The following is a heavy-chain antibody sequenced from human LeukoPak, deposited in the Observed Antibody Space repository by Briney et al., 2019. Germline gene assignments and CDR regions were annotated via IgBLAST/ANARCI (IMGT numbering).Heavy chain of an antibody. Sequence: PGGSLRLSCAASGFTFSNSAMSWVRQAPGKGLEWVSTIYSGGTTYYADSVMGRFTISRHNSRNTLYLQMNSLRAEDTAVYYCARVDTVMADCYDLWGQGTLVTVSS. CDR3: ARVDTVMADCYDL. D-gene: IGHD5-18*01. CDR2: IYSGGTT. J-gene: IGHJ5*02. CDR1: GFTFSNSA. V-gene: IGHV3-53*04.